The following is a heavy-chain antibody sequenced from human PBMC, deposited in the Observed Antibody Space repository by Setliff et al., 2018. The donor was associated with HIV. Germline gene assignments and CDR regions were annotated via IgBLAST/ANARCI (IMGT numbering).Heavy chain of an antibody. CDR2: INPSDGAT. J-gene: IGHJ4*02. Sequence: ASVKVSCKASGYAFTNSFIHWVRQAPGQGLEWMGIINPSDGATTYAQRFEGGVTMTSDTSTNTVYMELSSLRSEDTAVYICARECHIAAADARLANYFDYWGQGTLVTVSS. D-gene: IGHD6-13*01. CDR3: ARECHIAAADARLANYFDY. CDR1: GYAFTNSF. V-gene: IGHV1-46*01.